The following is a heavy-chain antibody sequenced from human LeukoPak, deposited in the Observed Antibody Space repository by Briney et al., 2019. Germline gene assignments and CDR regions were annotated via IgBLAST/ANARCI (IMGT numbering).Heavy chain of an antibody. Sequence: SETLSLTCTVSGDFITAYYWSWIRQPPGKGLEWIGYIYYSGSTNYNPSLKSRVTISVDTSKNQFSLKLSSVTAADTAVYYFASDARYCSSTSCYSWYFDLWGRGTLVTVSS. CDR3: ASDARYCSSTSCYSWYFDL. CDR1: GDFITAYY. D-gene: IGHD2-2*01. CDR2: IYYSGST. V-gene: IGHV4-59*01. J-gene: IGHJ2*01.